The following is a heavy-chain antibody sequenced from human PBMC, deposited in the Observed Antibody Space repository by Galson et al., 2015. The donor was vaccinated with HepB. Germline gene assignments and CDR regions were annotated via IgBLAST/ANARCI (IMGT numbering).Heavy chain of an antibody. CDR1: GYTFTSYG. CDR2: ISAYNGNT. D-gene: IGHD3-10*01. Sequence: SVKVSCKASGYTFTSYGISWVQQAPGQGLEWMGWISAYNGNTNYAQKLQGRVTMTTDTSTSTAYMELRSLRSDDTAVYYCARDTPLSRDPYYYGSGSYYPPLHLLDYWGQGTLVTVSS. J-gene: IGHJ4*02. CDR3: ARDTPLSRDPYYYGSGSYYPPLHLLDY. V-gene: IGHV1-18*04.